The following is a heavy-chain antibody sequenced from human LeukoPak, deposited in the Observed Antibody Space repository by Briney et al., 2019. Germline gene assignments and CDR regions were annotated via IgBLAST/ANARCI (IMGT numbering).Heavy chain of an antibody. CDR1: GFTFGSYS. V-gene: IGHV3-48*01. D-gene: IGHD4-11*01. CDR2: ISSLSGTR. J-gene: IGHJ6*03. CDR3: AKDATAVIGTVYMDV. Sequence: GGSLRLSCAASGFTFGSYSMNWVRQAPGKGLEWVSFISSLSGTREYADSVKGRFTISRDNAKNSLYLQMNSLRAEDTAVYYCAKDATAVIGTVYMDVWGKGTTVTISS.